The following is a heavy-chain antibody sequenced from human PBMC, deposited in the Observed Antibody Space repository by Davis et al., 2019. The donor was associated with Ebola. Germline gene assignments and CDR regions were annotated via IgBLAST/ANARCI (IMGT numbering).Heavy chain of an antibody. CDR1: GFTFSSYA. CDR3: VGGWQLVNYYYGMDV. CDR2: ISSSGSTI. V-gene: IGHV3-48*04. D-gene: IGHD6-6*01. J-gene: IGHJ6*02. Sequence: GESLKISCAASGFTFSSYAMSWVRQAPGKGLEWVSYISSSGSTIYYADSVKGRFTISRDNAKNSLYLQMNSLRAEDTAVYYCVGGWQLVNYYYGMDVWGQGTTVTVSS.